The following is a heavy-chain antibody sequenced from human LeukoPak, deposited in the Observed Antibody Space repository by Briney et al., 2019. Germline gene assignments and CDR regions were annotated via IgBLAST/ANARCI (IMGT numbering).Heavy chain of an antibody. Sequence: SETLSLTCTVSGGSISSSSYYWGWIRQPPGKGLEWIGSIYYSGSTYYNPSLKSRVTISVDTPKNQFSLKLSSVTAADTAVYYCARANITMVRGAWWDWGQGTLVTVSS. J-gene: IGHJ4*02. CDR3: ARANITMVRGAWWD. D-gene: IGHD3-10*01. V-gene: IGHV4-39*01. CDR2: IYYSGST. CDR1: GGSISSSSYY.